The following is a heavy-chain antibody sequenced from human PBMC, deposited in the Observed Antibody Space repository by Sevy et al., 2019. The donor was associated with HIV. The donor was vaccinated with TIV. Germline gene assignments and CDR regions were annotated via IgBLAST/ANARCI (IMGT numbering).Heavy chain of an antibody. D-gene: IGHD3-10*01. V-gene: IGHV1-46*01. CDR3: ARGGVRGLLWFGEQDY. J-gene: IGHJ4*02. Sequence: ASVKVSCKASGYTFTSYYMHWVRQAPGQGLEWMGIINPSGGGTSYAQKLQGRVTMTRDTSTSTVYMELSSLRSEDTAVDYCARGGVRGLLWFGEQDYWGQGTLVTVSS. CDR2: INPSGGGT. CDR1: GYTFTSYY.